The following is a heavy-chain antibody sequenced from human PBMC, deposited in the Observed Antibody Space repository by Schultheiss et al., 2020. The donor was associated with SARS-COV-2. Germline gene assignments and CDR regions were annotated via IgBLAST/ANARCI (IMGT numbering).Heavy chain of an antibody. V-gene: IGHV3-21*01. CDR2: ISSSSSYI. CDR3: ARDPYRGYLYFDY. CDR1: GFTFSSYW. D-gene: IGHD2-21*01. Sequence: GGSLRLSCAASGFTFSSYWMSWVRQAPGKGLEWVSSISSSSSYIYYADSAKGRFTISRDNAKNSLYLQMNSLRDEDTAVYYCARDPYRGYLYFDYWGQGTLVTVSS. J-gene: IGHJ4*02.